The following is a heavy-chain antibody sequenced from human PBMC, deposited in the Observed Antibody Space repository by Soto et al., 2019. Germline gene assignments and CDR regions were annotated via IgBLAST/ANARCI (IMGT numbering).Heavy chain of an antibody. CDR2: ISRSSSTI. V-gene: IGHV3-48*02. D-gene: IGHD3-10*01. CDR3: ARAGTGSGSYYYYFYGMDV. J-gene: IGHJ6*02. CDR1: GFTFSNYS. Sequence: GSLRLSCASSGFTFSNYSINWVRQAPGKGLEWVSYISRSSSTIYYADSVKGRFTISRDNAQSSLYLLMNSLRDEDTAVYYCARAGTGSGSYYYYFYGMDVWGQGTTVTVSS.